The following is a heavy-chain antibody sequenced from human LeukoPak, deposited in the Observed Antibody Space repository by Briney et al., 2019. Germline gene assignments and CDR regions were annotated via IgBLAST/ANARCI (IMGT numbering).Heavy chain of an antibody. D-gene: IGHD2-21*01. J-gene: IGHJ4*02. CDR2: ISASGAGT. Sequence: PGGSLRLSCAASGFTFSNYAMSWARQAPGKGLEWVSAISASGAGTYYADSVKGRFPISRDNSKTTLYLQMSSLRAEDTAVYYCSGGGYYSFDYWGQGTLVTVSS. CDR1: GFTFSNYA. CDR3: SGGGYYSFDY. V-gene: IGHV3-23*01.